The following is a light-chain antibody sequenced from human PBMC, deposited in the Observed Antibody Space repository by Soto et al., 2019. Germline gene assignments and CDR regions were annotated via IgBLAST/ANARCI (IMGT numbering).Light chain of an antibody. Sequence: DIQMTQSPSSLSASVGDRVTITCRASQGINNNLAWFQQKPGKAPSSLIYSASSLQSGVPSKFSGSRSGTDFPLNISSLQPEDFASYYCQQYNTYPRSFDLGTKVEIK. J-gene: IGKJ1*01. CDR3: QQYNTYPRS. V-gene: IGKV1-16*02. CDR2: SAS. CDR1: QGINNN.